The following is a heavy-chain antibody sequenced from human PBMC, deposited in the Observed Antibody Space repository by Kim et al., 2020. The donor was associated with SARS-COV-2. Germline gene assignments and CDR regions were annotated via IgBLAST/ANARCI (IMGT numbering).Heavy chain of an antibody. CDR3: AREPRRSGAVDL. J-gene: IGHJ3*01. Sequence: ASVKVSCKASCATFASYGISWGRQAPGQGLEWRGWISAYNGNTNDAQKLQGRVNMSTDTSTSTAYMELRSLRSDDTAVYYCAREPRRSGAVDLWGQGTMVTVST. CDR1: CATFASYG. CDR2: ISAYNGNT. D-gene: IGHD3-10*01. V-gene: IGHV1-18*01.